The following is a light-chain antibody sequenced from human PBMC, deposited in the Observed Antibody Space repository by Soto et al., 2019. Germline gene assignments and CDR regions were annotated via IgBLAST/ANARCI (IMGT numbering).Light chain of an antibody. V-gene: IGKV3-15*01. CDR2: GAS. CDR3: QQYNSWPPLT. J-gene: IGKJ4*01. Sequence: EIVMTQSPATLSVSPGERATLSCRASQSVSSNLAWYQQKPGQAPRLLIYGASTRATGIPARFSGSGSGTEFTLPISSLQPEDLAVYYCQQYNSWPPLTFGGGTKVEIK. CDR1: QSVSSN.